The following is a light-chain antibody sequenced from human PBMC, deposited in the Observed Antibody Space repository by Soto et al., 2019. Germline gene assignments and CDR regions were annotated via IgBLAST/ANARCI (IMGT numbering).Light chain of an antibody. Sequence: DIHLTQSPSSLSASVGDRVTITCRASQSFSSFLNWYQQKPGQAPKLLIYAASTLQAGVPSRFSGSGSGTDFTLTINSVQPDDFATYYCQQSFSTPQMFGQGTKVEVK. CDR3: QQSFSTPQM. J-gene: IGKJ1*01. CDR2: AAS. V-gene: IGKV1-39*01. CDR1: QSFSSF.